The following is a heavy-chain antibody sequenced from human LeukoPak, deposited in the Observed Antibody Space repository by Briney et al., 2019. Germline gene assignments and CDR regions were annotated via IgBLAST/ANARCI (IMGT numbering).Heavy chain of an antibody. D-gene: IGHD4-23*01. Sequence: ASVRVSCKASGYTFTGYYMHWVRQAPGQGPEWMGWINPNSGGTNYAQKFQGRVTMTRDTSISTAYMELSRLRSDDTAVYYCARHTTVGGSLRFDYWGQGTLVSVSS. CDR2: INPNSGGT. CDR1: GYTFTGYY. V-gene: IGHV1-2*02. CDR3: ARHTTVGGSLRFDY. J-gene: IGHJ4*02.